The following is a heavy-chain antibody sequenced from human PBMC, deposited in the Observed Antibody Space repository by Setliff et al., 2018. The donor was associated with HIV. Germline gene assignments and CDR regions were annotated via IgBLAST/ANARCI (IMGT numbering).Heavy chain of an antibody. V-gene: IGHV4-39*01. J-gene: IGHJ4*02. CDR3: ARGNPDYDILTGYWSHYFDY. D-gene: IGHD3-9*01. CDR2: IYPGNT. Sequence: KTSETLSLTCSVSGGSISSRSPYYWGWIRQPPGKGLEWIGSIYPGNTYYNPSLKSRVTISVDTSKNQFSLKLSSVTAADTAVYYCARGNPDYDILTGYWSHYFDYWGQGTLVTVSS. CDR1: GGSISSRSPYY.